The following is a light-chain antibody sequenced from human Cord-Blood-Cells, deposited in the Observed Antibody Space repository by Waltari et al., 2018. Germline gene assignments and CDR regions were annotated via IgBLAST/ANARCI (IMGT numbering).Light chain of an antibody. Sequence: QSALTQPAPVSGSPGQSITISSTGTSSDVGGYNSVSWYQQHPGKAPKLMIYEVSNRPAGVSNRFSGSKSGNTASLTISGLQAEDEADYYCSSYTSSSTLYVFGTGTKVTVL. J-gene: IGLJ1*01. CDR1: SSDVGGYNS. V-gene: IGLV2-14*01. CDR2: EVS. CDR3: SSYTSSSTLYV.